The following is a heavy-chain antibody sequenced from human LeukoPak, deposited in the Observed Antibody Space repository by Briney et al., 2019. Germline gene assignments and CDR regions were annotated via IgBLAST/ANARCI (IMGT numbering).Heavy chain of an antibody. V-gene: IGHV4-59*01. J-gene: IGHJ6*03. D-gene: IGHD4-17*01. CDR3: ARDPEGYGDSPGQYYYYMDV. Sequence: PSETLSLTCTVSGGSISSYYWSWIRQPPGKGLEWIGYIYYSGSTNYNPSLKSRVTISVDTSKNQFSLKLSSVTAADTAVYYCARDPEGYGDSPGQYYYYMDVWGKGTTVTISS. CDR2: IYYSGST. CDR1: GGSISSYY.